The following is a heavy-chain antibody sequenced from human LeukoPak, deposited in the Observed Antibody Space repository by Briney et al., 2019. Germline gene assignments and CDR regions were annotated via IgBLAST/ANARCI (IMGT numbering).Heavy chain of an antibody. J-gene: IGHJ4*02. Sequence: ASVKVSCKTSGYSFTSYGITWVRQAPGQGLEWMGWINPNSGGTNYAQKFQGGVTMTRDTSISTAYMELSRLRSDDTAVYYCARDKNEGIVGATTLDYWGQGTLVTVSS. V-gene: IGHV1-2*02. CDR1: GYSFTSYG. CDR2: INPNSGGT. CDR3: ARDKNEGIVGATTLDY. D-gene: IGHD1-26*01.